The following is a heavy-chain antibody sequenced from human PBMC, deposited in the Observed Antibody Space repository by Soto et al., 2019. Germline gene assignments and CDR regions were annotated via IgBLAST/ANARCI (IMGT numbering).Heavy chain of an antibody. Sequence: GGSLRLSCAASGFTFSSYAMSWVRQAPGKGLEWVSAISGSGGSTYYADSVKGRFTISRDNSKNTLYLQMNSLRAEDTAVYYCAKALYCSSTSCDPADKNYYMDVWGKGTTVTVSS. CDR3: AKALYCSSTSCDPADKNYYMDV. CDR2: ISGSGGST. CDR1: GFTFSSYA. V-gene: IGHV3-23*01. J-gene: IGHJ6*03. D-gene: IGHD2-2*01.